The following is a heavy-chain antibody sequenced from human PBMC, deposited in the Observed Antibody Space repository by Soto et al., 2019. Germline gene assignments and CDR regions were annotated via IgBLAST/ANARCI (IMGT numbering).Heavy chain of an antibody. Sequence: EVQLVESGGGLVQPGGSLRLSCAASGFTFSSYEMNWVRQAPGKGLEWVSYISSSGSTIYYADSVKGRFTISRDNAKNSLYLQMNSLRDEDTAVYYCARDAIAAAGGLCEYWGQGTLVTVSS. CDR3: ARDAIAAAGGLCEY. J-gene: IGHJ4*02. CDR2: ISSSGSTI. CDR1: GFTFSSYE. V-gene: IGHV3-48*03. D-gene: IGHD6-13*01.